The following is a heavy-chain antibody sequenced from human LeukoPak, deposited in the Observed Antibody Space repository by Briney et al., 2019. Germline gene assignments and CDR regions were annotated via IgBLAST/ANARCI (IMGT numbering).Heavy chain of an antibody. Sequence: ASVKVSCKASGYTFTGYYMHWVRQAPGQGLEWMGWINPNSGGTNYAQKFQGRVTMTRDTSISTAYMELSRLRSDDTAVYYCARPSSGLVPRFDYGGKEPPVTVSS. CDR3: ARPSSGLVPRFDY. CDR2: INPNSGGT. V-gene: IGHV1-2*02. D-gene: IGHD3-9*01. CDR1: GYTFTGYY. J-gene: IGHJ4*02.